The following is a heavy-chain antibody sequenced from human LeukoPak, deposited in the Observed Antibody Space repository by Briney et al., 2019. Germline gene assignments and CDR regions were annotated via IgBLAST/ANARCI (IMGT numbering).Heavy chain of an antibody. CDR2: INSDGTTT. CDR1: GFMFGSYW. V-gene: IGHV3-74*01. CDR3: LRGSPQVFYDDSGFPYGL. J-gene: IGHJ4*02. D-gene: IGHD5-12*01. Sequence: PGGSLRLSCEASGFMFGSYWMHWVRQGPGKAPVWVARINSDGTTTDYADFVKGRFTVSRDNPKNTMALQVDSLRADDTALYFCLRGSPQVFYDDSGFPYGLWGQGALVIVSS.